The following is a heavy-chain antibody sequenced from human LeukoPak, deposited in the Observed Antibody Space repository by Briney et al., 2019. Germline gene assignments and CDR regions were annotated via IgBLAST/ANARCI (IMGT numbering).Heavy chain of an antibody. CDR2: IKGKTDGGTT. CDR1: GFIYSNAW. D-gene: IGHD3-22*01. CDR3: TGSYYYGYFQH. J-gene: IGHJ1*01. Sequence: GGSLRLSCAASGFIYSNAWMSGVRQAPGKGLEWVVRIKGKTDGGTTEYADSVRGRFTISRDNSKSTLYLQMNSLRAEDTARYYCTGSYYYGYFQHWGEGTLVTVSS. V-gene: IGHV3-15*01.